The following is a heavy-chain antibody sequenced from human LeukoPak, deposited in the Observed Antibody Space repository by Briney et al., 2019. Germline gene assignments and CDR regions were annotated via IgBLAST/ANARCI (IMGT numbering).Heavy chain of an antibody. Sequence: GGSLRLSCAASGFTFSSYSMNWVRQPPGKGLEWVSSISSSSSYIYYADSVKGRFTISRDNAKNSLYLQMNSLRAEDTAVYYCARESGYDRHSYYYYGMDVWGQGTTVTVSS. J-gene: IGHJ6*02. D-gene: IGHD5-12*01. CDR2: ISSSSSYI. CDR3: ARESGYDRHSYYYYGMDV. CDR1: GFTFSSYS. V-gene: IGHV3-21*01.